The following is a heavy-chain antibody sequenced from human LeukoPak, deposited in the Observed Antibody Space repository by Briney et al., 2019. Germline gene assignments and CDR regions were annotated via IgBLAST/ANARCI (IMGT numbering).Heavy chain of an antibody. D-gene: IGHD3-10*01. V-gene: IGHV3-9*01. CDR3: CWFGELSLDAFDI. J-gene: IGHJ3*02. CDR2: ISWNSGSI. Sequence: PGRSLRLSCAASGFTLDDYAMHWVRQAPGKGLEWVSGISWNSGSIGYADSVKGRFTISRDNSKNTLYLQMNSLRAEDTAVYYCCWFGELSLDAFDIWGQGTMVTVSS. CDR1: GFTLDDYA.